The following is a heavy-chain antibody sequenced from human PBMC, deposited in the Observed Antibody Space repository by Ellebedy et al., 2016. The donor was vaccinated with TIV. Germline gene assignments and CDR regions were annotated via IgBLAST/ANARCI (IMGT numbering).Heavy chain of an antibody. CDR3: ARETDTSGYCDY. D-gene: IGHD3-22*01. CDR2: INPTGGST. CDR1: GYSFSSYF. V-gene: IGHV1-46*01. Sequence: AASVKVSCKASGYSFSSYFIHWARQAPGQGLEWMGIINPTGGSTRYAQKFQGRVTMTRDTSTSTVYMELRSLRSEDTAVYYCARETDTSGYCDYWGQGTLVTVSS. J-gene: IGHJ4*02.